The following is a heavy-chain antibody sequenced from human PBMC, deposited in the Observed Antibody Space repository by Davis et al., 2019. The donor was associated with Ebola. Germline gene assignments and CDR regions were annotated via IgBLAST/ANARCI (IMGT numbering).Heavy chain of an antibody. V-gene: IGHV3-30*18. CDR1: GFTFSSYG. CDR3: AKGAGQSPLDY. J-gene: IGHJ4*02. CDR2: ISYDGSNK. Sequence: GESLKISCAASGFTFSSYGMHWVRQAPGKGLEWVAVISYDGSNKYYADSVKGRFTISRDNSKNTLYLQMNSLRAEDTAVYYCAKGAGQSPLDYWGQGTLVTVSS.